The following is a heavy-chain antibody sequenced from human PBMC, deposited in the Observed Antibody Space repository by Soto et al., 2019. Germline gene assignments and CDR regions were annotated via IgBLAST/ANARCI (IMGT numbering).Heavy chain of an antibody. CDR2: ISSSSSYI. D-gene: IGHD3-3*01. Sequence: GGSLRLSCAASGFTFSSYSMNWVRQAPGKGLEWVSSISSSSSYIYYADSGKGRFTISRDNAKNSLYLQMNSLRAEDTAVYYCARDLSLYYDFWSGSSTYGMDVWGQGTTVTVSS. V-gene: IGHV3-21*01. J-gene: IGHJ6*02. CDR1: GFTFSSYS. CDR3: ARDLSLYYDFWSGSSTYGMDV.